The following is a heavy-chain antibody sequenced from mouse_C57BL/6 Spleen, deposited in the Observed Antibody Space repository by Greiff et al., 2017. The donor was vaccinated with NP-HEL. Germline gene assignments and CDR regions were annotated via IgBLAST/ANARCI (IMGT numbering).Heavy chain of an antibody. Sequence: EVQLQQSGPELVKPGDSVKISCKASGYSFTGYFMNWVMQSHGKSLEWIGRINPYNGDTFYNQKFKGQATLTVDKSSSTAHMELRSLTSEDSAVYYGARLITTVVANAMDYWGQGTSVTVSS. D-gene: IGHD1-1*01. V-gene: IGHV1-20*01. CDR3: ARLITTVVANAMDY. J-gene: IGHJ4*01. CDR1: GYSFTGYF. CDR2: INPYNGDT.